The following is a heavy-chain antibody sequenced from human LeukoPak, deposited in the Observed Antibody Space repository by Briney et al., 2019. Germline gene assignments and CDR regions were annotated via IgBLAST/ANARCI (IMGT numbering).Heavy chain of an antibody. J-gene: IGHJ6*03. CDR3: ARSVLEWFPSYYYYMDV. Sequence: PPETLSLTCTVSGGSISSYYWSWIRQPPGKGLEWIGYIYYSGSTNYNPSRKSRVTISVDTSKNQFSLKLSSVTAADTAVYYCARSVLEWFPSYYYYMDVWGKGTTVTVSS. V-gene: IGHV4-59*01. CDR2: IYYSGST. D-gene: IGHD3-3*01. CDR1: GGSISSYY.